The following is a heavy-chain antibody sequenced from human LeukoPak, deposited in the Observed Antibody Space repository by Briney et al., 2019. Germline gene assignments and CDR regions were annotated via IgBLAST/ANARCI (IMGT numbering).Heavy chain of an antibody. Sequence: GGSLRLSFAASGFTFSSYAMSWVRQAPGKGLEWVSVIYSGGSTYYADSVKGRFTISRDNSKNTLYLQINSLRAEDTAVYYCARDARNPIAAASTFFDYWGQGTLVTVSS. J-gene: IGHJ4*02. CDR2: IYSGGST. CDR1: GFTFSSYA. D-gene: IGHD6-13*01. CDR3: ARDARNPIAAASTFFDY. V-gene: IGHV3-53*01.